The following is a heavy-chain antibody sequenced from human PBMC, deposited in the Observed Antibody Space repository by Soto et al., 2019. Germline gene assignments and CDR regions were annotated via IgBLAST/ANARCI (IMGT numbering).Heavy chain of an antibody. Sequence: EVQLLESGGGLVQPGGSLRLSCAASGFTFSSYAMRWVRQAPGKGLEWVSAISGSGDSTYYADSVKGRFTISRDNSKNTLYLQMNSLRAEDTAVYYCARWGSGSYYDYWGQGTLATVSS. CDR3: ARWGSGSYYDY. J-gene: IGHJ4*02. CDR1: GFTFSSYA. CDR2: ISGSGDST. V-gene: IGHV3-23*01. D-gene: IGHD1-26*01.